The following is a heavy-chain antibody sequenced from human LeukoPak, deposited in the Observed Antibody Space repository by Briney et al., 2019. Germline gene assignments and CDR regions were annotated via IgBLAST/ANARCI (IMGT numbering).Heavy chain of an antibody. Sequence: SETLSLTCTVSGGSISSYYWSWIRQPAGKGLEWIGRIYTSGSTNYNPSLKSRVTMSVDTSKNQFSLKLSSVTAADTAVYYCAREHQSIAAAGAFDYWGQGTLVTVSS. CDR1: GGSISSYY. CDR3: AREHQSIAAAGAFDY. CDR2: IYTSGST. D-gene: IGHD6-13*01. J-gene: IGHJ4*02. V-gene: IGHV4-4*07.